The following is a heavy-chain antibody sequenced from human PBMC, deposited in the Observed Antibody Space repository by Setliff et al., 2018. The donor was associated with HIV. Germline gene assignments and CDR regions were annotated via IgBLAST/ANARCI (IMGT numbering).Heavy chain of an antibody. D-gene: IGHD3-3*02. CDR1: GLTFNRYW. CDR3: ARDHSITPPH. CDR2: IKEDGSET. J-gene: IGHJ4*02. Sequence: PGGSLRLSCVVSGLTFNRYWMSWVRQVPGKGLEWVANIKEDGSETFYVDSVKGRFTMSRDNAKNLVYLEMNSLRAEDTAVYYCARDHSITPPHWGQGTLVTVSS. V-gene: IGHV3-7*03.